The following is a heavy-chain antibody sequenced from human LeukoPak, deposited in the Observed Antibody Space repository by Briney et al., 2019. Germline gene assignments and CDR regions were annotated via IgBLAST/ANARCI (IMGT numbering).Heavy chain of an antibody. CDR3: ARDPVASIPDYFDR. CDR1: GFTFSSYA. CDR2: ISLDGSEK. D-gene: IGHD6-19*01. V-gene: IGHV3-30-3*01. J-gene: IGHJ4*02. Sequence: PGGSLRLSCAASGFTFSSYAMHWVRQAPGKGLEWVAVISLDGSEKYHADPVKGRFTISRDNSQNTLFLQMNTLRVEDTAVYYCARDPVASIPDYFDRWGQGTLVTVSS.